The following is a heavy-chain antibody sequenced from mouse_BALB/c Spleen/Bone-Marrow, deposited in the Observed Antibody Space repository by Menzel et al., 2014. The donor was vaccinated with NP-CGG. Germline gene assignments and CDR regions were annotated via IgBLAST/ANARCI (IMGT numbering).Heavy chain of an antibody. J-gene: IGHJ3*01. CDR2: IYPGDGDT. CDR3: ARGPGSGYSWFAY. Sequence: VQLQESGAELVRPGSSVKISCKASGYTFRSYWMNWVKQRPGQGLEWIGQIYPGDGDTNYDGKFKGKATLTADKSSSTAYMQLGRLTSEDSAVYFCARGPGSGYSWFAYWGQGTLVTVSA. D-gene: IGHD3-1*01. CDR1: GYTFRSYW. V-gene: IGHV1-80*01.